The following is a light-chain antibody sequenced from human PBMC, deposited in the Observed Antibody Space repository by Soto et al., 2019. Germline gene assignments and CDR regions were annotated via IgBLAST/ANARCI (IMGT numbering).Light chain of an antibody. V-gene: IGLV2-14*03. CDR1: SSDVGGYNF. CDR2: DVS. Sequence: QSALTQPASVSGSPGQSVTISCAGTSSDVGGYNFVSWYQQHPGKAPQLMIYDVSSRPSGVSNRFSGSKSGNTASLTISGLQADDEADYYCSSYTTSDTYVFGTVTKVTVL. J-gene: IGLJ1*01. CDR3: SSYTTSDTYV.